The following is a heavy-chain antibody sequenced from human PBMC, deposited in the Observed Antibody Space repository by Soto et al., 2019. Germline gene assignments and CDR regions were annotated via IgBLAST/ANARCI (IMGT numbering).Heavy chain of an antibody. CDR2: ISAYNGNT. Sequence: QVQLVQSGAEVKKPGASVKVSCKASGYTFTNYGISWVRQAPGQGLEWMGWISAYNGNTKYAQKFQGRVTMTTDTSTSTAYMELRSRRSADTAVYYCARGVGSGSYYNQYNWFDPWGQGTLVTVSS. CDR1: GYTFTNYG. CDR3: ARGVGSGSYYNQYNWFDP. J-gene: IGHJ5*02. D-gene: IGHD3-10*01. V-gene: IGHV1-18*01.